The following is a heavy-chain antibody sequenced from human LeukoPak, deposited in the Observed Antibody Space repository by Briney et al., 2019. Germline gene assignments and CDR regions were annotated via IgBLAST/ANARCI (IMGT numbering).Heavy chain of an antibody. CDR2: IYTSGST. J-gene: IGHJ4*02. D-gene: IGHD2-15*01. CDR1: GGSISTYY. Sequence: SETLSLTCTVSGGSISTYYWSWIRQPAGKGLEWIGRIYTSGSTNYNPSLTRGVTISVDTSKNQCSLRRRYGPAADTAVYYCARLDSGRKDYWGQGTLVTVSS. CDR3: ARLDSGRKDY. V-gene: IGHV4-4*07.